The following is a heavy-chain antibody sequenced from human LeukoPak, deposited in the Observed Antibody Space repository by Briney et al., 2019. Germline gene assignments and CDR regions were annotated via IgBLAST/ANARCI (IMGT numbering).Heavy chain of an antibody. J-gene: IGHJ4*02. Sequence: GGSLRLSCAASGFTVSSNYMSWVRQAPGKGLEWVSVIYSGGSTYYADSVKGRFTISRDNSKNTMYLQMNSLRAEDTAVYYCARVREGYGSGSYYLWGQGTLVTVSS. V-gene: IGHV3-53*01. CDR1: GFTVSSNY. D-gene: IGHD3-10*01. CDR2: IYSGGST. CDR3: ARVREGYGSGSYYL.